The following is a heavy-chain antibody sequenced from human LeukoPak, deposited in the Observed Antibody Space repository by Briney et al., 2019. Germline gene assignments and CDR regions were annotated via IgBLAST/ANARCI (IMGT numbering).Heavy chain of an antibody. J-gene: IGHJ4*02. CDR2: IKPDRSET. CDR3: GGFGYEAAVDL. Sequence: QAGGSLRLSCAASGLTFSSYWMTWVRQAPGKGLEWVANIKPDRSETYYLDPVKGRFTISRDNAKNLLYLQMNSLRGEDTAVYYCGGFGYEAAVDLWGQGTLVTVSS. CDR1: GLTFSSYW. V-gene: IGHV3-7*01. D-gene: IGHD6-13*01.